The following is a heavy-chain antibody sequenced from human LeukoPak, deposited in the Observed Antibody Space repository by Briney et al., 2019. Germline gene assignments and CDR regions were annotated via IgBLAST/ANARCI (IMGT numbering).Heavy chain of an antibody. CDR2: IYSGGST. CDR1: GFTVSSNY. Sequence: GGSLRLSCAASGFTVSSNYMSWVRQAPGKGLEWVSIIYSGGSTLYADYVKGGFTISRDNSNNTLYLQMNSLRAEDTAVYYCARAPHPYCSGGNCIYFDYWGQGTLVTVSS. CDR3: ARAPHPYCSGGNCIYFDY. J-gene: IGHJ4*02. D-gene: IGHD2-15*01. V-gene: IGHV3-53*01.